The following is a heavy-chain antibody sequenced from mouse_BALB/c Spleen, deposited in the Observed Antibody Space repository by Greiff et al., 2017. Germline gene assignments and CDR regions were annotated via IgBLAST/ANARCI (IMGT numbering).Heavy chain of an antibody. CDR2: ISSGSSTI. J-gene: IGHJ1*01. Sequence: DVKLVESGGGLVQPGGSRKLSCAASGFTFSSFGMHWVRQAPEKGLEWVAYISSGSSTIYYADTVKGRFTISRDNPKNTLFLQMTSLRSEDTAMYYCARENWDWYFDVWGAGTTVPVSS. CDR1: GFTFSSFG. V-gene: IGHV5-17*02. CDR3: ARENWDWYFDV. D-gene: IGHD4-1*01.